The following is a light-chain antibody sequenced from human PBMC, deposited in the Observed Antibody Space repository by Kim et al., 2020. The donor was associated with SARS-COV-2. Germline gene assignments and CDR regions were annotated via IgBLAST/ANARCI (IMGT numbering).Light chain of an antibody. J-gene: IGLJ7*01. Sequence: SSELTQDPALSVALGQTVRITCQGDSLRSYYASWYQQKPGQAPVLVIYGKNNRPSGIPDRFSGSSSGNTASLTITGAQAEDEADYYCNSRDSSGNHLAVF. CDR3: NSRDSSGNHLAV. CDR1: SLRSYY. CDR2: GKN. V-gene: IGLV3-19*01.